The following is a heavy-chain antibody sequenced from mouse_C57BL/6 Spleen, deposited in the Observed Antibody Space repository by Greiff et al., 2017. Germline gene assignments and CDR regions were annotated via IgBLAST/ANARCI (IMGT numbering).Heavy chain of an antibody. CDR3: ARAGGCPAEFWY. V-gene: IGHV1-54*01. J-gene: IGHJ3*01. CDR1: GYAFTNYL. CDR2: IYPGSGGT. Sequence: QVQLQQSGAELVRPGTSVKVSCKASGYAFTNYLIEWVKQRPGQGLEWIGVIYPGSGGTNYNEKFKGKATLTADKSSSTAYMQLSSLTSEDSAVYCCARAGGCPAEFWYRGQRALVSVST. D-gene: IGHD3-1*01.